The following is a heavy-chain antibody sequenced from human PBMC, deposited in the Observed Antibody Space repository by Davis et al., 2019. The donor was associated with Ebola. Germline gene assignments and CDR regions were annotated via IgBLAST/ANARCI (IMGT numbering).Heavy chain of an antibody. CDR2: IYSGGGT. D-gene: IGHD3-10*01. Sequence: GGSLRLSCTASGFTVSSNYMSWVRQAPGKGLEWVSVIYSGGGTYYADSVKGRFTISRDNSKNTLYLQMNSLRAEDTAVYYCARDRPSYYGSGKVDAFDIWGQGTMVTVSS. J-gene: IGHJ3*02. CDR3: ARDRPSYYGSGKVDAFDI. V-gene: IGHV3-53*01. CDR1: GFTVSSNY.